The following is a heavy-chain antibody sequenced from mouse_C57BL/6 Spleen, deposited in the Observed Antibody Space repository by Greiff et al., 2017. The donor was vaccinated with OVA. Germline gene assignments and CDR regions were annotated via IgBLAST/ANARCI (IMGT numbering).Heavy chain of an antibody. Sequence: VQLQQPGAELVKPGASVKLSCKASGYTFTSYWMHWVKQRPGQGLEWIGMIHPNSGSTNYNEKFKSKATLTVDKSSSTAYMQLSSLTSEDSAVYYCAREGSSPYYFDYWGQGTTLTVSS. CDR3: AREGSSPYYFDY. D-gene: IGHD1-1*01. CDR2: IHPNSGST. J-gene: IGHJ2*01. V-gene: IGHV1-64*01. CDR1: GYTFTSYW.